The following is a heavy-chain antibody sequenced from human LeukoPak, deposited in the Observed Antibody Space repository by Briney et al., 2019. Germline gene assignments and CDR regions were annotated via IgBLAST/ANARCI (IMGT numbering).Heavy chain of an antibody. J-gene: IGHJ6*03. CDR1: GFTFSSYG. CDR3: ARQGYSSGDMDV. D-gene: IGHD2-15*01. CDR2: IRYDGSNK. V-gene: IGHV3-30*02. Sequence: PGGSLRLSCAASGFTFSSYGMHWVRQAPGKGLEWVAFIRYDGSNKYYADSVKGRFTISRDNSKNTLYLQMNSLRVEDTAVYYCARQGYSSGDMDVWGKGTTVTVSS.